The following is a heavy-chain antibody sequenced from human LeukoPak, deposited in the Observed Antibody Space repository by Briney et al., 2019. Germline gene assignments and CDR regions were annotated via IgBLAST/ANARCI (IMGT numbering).Heavy chain of an antibody. J-gene: IGHJ6*02. D-gene: IGHD2-2*01. CDR1: GYTFTSYG. V-gene: IGHV1-18*01. Sequence: ASVKVSCKASGYTFTSYGISWVRQAPGQGLEWMGWISAYNGNTNYVQKLQGRVTMTTDTSTSTAYMELRSLRSDDTAVYCCARESYCSSTSCYSDYYYHGMDVWGQGTTVTVSS. CDR2: ISAYNGNT. CDR3: ARESYCSSTSCYSDYYYHGMDV.